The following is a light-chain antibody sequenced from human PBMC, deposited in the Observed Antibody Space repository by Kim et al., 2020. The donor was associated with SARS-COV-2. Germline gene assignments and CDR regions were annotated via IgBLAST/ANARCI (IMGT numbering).Light chain of an antibody. CDR3: SSYTTSSTRV. CDR2: DVS. Sequence: QSITISCTGTSSDVGGYNYVSWYQQHPGKVPKLMIYDVSNRPSGVSTHFSGSKSGNTASLTISGLQAEDEADYYCSSYTTSSTRVFGTGTKVTVL. CDR1: SSDVGGYNY. J-gene: IGLJ1*01. V-gene: IGLV2-14*03.